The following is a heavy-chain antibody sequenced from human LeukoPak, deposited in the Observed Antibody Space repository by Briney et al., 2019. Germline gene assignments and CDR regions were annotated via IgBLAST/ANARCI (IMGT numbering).Heavy chain of an antibody. CDR2: INRDGSST. CDR1: GFTFSSYW. CDR3: ARDSGTDDAFDI. V-gene: IGHV3-74*01. Sequence: GGSLRLSCAASGFTFSSYWMHWVRQAPGKGLVWVSRINRDGSSTSYADSVKGRFTISRDNAKNTLGLQMNSLRAEDTAVYYCARDSGTDDAFDIWGQGTMVTVSS. D-gene: IGHD1-1*01. J-gene: IGHJ3*02.